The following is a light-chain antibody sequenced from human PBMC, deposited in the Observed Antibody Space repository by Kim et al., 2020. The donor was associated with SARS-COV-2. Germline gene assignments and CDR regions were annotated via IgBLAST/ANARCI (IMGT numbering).Light chain of an antibody. V-gene: IGLV3-21*01. CDR1: NIGSKG. CDR2: YDS. J-gene: IGLJ3*02. Sequence: SYELTQPPSVSVAPGKTARLTCGGNNIGSKGVHWYQQRPGQAPVLVIYYDSDRPSGIPERFSGSNSGNTATLTISRVEAGDVANYYCQVWESTTDHWVFGGGTQLTVL. CDR3: QVWESTTDHWV.